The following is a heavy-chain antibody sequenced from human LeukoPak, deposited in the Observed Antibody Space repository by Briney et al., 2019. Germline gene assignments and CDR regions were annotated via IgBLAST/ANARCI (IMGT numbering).Heavy chain of an antibody. CDR3: AGGPLAYYDSSGYYHP. CDR2: ISSSSSYL. V-gene: IGHV3-21*01. CDR1: GFTFSSYS. Sequence: GGSLRLSCAASGFTFSSYSMKWVRQAPGKGLEWVSAISSSSSYLYYPYSVMRRFPPSRDNPQNSLYLQMNSLRAEDTAVYYCAGGPLAYYDSSGYYHPWGQGTLATVSS. D-gene: IGHD3-22*01. J-gene: IGHJ5*02.